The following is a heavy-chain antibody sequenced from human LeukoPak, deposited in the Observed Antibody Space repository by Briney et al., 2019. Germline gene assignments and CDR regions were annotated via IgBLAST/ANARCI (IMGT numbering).Heavy chain of an antibody. V-gene: IGHV1-69*04. D-gene: IGHD2-2*02. CDR1: GGTFSSYA. J-gene: IGHJ6*02. Sequence: SVKVSCKASGGTFSSYAISWVRQAPGQGLEWMGRIIPILGIANYAQKFQGRVTITADKSTSTAYMELSSLRSEDTAVYYCAEKTRYCSSTSCYTDYYGMDVWGQGTTVTVSS. CDR3: AEKTRYCSSTSCYTDYYGMDV. CDR2: IIPILGIA.